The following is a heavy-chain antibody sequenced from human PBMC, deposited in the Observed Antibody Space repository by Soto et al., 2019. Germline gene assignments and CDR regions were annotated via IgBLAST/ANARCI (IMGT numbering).Heavy chain of an antibody. CDR1: GFTFSSYS. J-gene: IGHJ4*02. CDR3: ARYYDFWSGSDGFDY. CDR2: ISSSSSTI. D-gene: IGHD3-3*01. Sequence: PGGSLRLSCAASGFTFSSYSMNWVRQAPGKGLEWVSYISSSSSTIYYADSVKGRFTISRDNAKNSLYLQMNSLRAEDTAVYYCARYYDFWSGSDGFDYWGQGTLVTVS. V-gene: IGHV3-48*01.